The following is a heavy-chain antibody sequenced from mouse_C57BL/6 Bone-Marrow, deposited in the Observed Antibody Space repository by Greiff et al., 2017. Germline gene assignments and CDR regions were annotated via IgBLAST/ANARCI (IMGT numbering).Heavy chain of an antibody. CDR2: FDPNSGGT. CDR3: ARWGLYSNSFAY. Sequence: QVHVKQPGAELVKPGASVKLSCKASGYTFTSYWMHWVKQRPGRGLEWIGRFDPNSGGTKYNAKFKSKATLTVDKPSSTAYMQLSSLTSEDSAVYYCARWGLYSNSFAYWGQGTLVTVSA. V-gene: IGHV1-72*01. D-gene: IGHD2-5*01. CDR1: GYTFTSYW. J-gene: IGHJ3*01.